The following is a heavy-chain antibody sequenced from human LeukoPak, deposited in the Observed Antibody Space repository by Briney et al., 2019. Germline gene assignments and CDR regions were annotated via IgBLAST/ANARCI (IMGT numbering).Heavy chain of an antibody. CDR2: IWYDGSNK. J-gene: IGHJ3*02. V-gene: IGHV3-33*01. CDR3: ARDLSERAGAFDI. Sequence: GGSLRLSCAASGFTFSSYGMHWVRQAPGKGLEWVALIWYDGSNKNYADSVKGRFTISRDNSKNTLYLQMNSLRAEDSAVYYCARDLSERAGAFDIWGLGTMVTVSS. CDR1: GFTFSSYG.